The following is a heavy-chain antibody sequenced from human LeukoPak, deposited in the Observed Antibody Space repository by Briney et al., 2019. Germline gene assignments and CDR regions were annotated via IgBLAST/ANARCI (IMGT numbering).Heavy chain of an antibody. V-gene: IGHV1-2*02. CDR3: ARYIPVDDYFDP. J-gene: IGHJ5*02. CDR1: GYTFTSYY. Sequence: ASVKVSCQASGYTFTSYYMHWVRQAPGQGLEWMGWLNPNSGATKYAQKFQGRVTMTRDTSITTAYMELNRLRYDDTAMYYCARYIPVDDYFDPWGQGTLVTVSS. D-gene: IGHD4-11*01. CDR2: LNPNSGAT.